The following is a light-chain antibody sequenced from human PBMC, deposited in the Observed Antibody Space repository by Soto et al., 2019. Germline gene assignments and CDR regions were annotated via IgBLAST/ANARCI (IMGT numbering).Light chain of an antibody. CDR1: QSVSSAY. CDR3: QQYGSSPET. Sequence: EIVLTPSPGTLSLSPGERATLSCRASQSVSSAYLAWYQPKPGQAPRLLIYDVSSRATGIPDRFSGSGSGTDFTLTVSRLEPEDFAVYYCQQYGSSPETFGQGTKVDIK. J-gene: IGKJ1*01. CDR2: DVS. V-gene: IGKV3-20*01.